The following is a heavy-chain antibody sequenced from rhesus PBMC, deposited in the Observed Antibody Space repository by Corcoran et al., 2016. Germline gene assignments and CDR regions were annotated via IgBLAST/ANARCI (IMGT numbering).Heavy chain of an antibody. V-gene: IGHV4-122*02. CDR2: ITYSGGT. CDR3: ARGGGYSFYGLDS. Sequence: QVQLQESGPGLGKPSETLSRTCAASLSSLCSGYYWSWIREPPGNGLEWIVYITYSGGTSYNPSLKSRVTISRDTSKNQFSLKLSSVTAADTAVYYCARGGGYSFYGLDSWGQGVVVTVSS. D-gene: IGHD5-24*01. J-gene: IGHJ6*01. CDR1: LSSLCSGYY.